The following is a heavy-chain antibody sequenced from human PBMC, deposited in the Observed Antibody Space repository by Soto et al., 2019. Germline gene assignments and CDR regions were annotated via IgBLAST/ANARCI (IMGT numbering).Heavy chain of an antibody. J-gene: IGHJ4*01. CDR3: VRGMNPLF. Sequence: PGGSLRLSWAASGFTLRTYTMNWVRQVPGKGLEWVSSISISSSDRYYADSVRGRFTISRDNAKNALYLQMNSLRADDTAVYFCVRGMNPLFGGQGTLVTVSS. CDR1: GFTLRTYT. V-gene: IGHV3-21*06. CDR2: ISISSSDR.